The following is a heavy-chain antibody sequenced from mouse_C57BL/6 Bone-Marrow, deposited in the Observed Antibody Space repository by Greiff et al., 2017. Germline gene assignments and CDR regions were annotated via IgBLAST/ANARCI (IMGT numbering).Heavy chain of an antibody. D-gene: IGHD2-3*01. Sequence: QVQLQQPGAELVKPGASVKMSCKASGYTFTSYWITWVKQRPGQGLEWIGDIYPGSGSTNYNEKFKSKATLTVATSSSTAYMQLSSLTSEDSAVYYCARYGYYNWYFDVWGTGTTVTVSS. CDR1: GYTFTSYW. CDR2: IYPGSGST. V-gene: IGHV1-55*01. CDR3: ARYGYYNWYFDV. J-gene: IGHJ1*03.